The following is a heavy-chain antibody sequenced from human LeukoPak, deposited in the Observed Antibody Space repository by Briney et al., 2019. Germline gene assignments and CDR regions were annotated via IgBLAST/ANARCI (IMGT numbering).Heavy chain of an antibody. CDR3: AREIAVAGTYYYYYMDV. J-gene: IGHJ6*03. V-gene: IGHV1-46*01. CDR2: IIPSDGFT. D-gene: IGHD6-19*01. Sequence: ASVKVSCKASGYTFSSYYVHWVRQAPGQGLEWMGMIIPSDGFTSYAQKFQGRVTMTRDMSTSTVYMELSSLRSEDTAVYYCAREIAVAGTYYYYYMDVWGKGTTVTVSS. CDR1: GYTFSSYY.